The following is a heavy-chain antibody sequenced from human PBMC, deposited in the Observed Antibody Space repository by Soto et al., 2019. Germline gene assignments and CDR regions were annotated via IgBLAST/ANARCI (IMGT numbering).Heavy chain of an antibody. CDR2: IYYSGST. CDR1: GGSISSGGYY. J-gene: IGHJ4*02. Sequence: SETLSLTCTVSGGSISSGGYYWSWIRQHPGKGLEWIGYIYYSGSTYYNPSLKSRVTISVDTSKNQFSLKLSSVTAADTAVYYCARGRGVYYDFWSGYYFDYWGQGTLVTVSS. D-gene: IGHD3-3*01. CDR3: ARGRGVYYDFWSGYYFDY. V-gene: IGHV4-31*03.